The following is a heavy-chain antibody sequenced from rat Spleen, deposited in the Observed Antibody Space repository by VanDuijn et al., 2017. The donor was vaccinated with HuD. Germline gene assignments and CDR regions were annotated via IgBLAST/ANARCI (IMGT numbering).Heavy chain of an antibody. CDR1: GLSFSNYD. D-gene: IGHD1-7*01. CDR2: ISSGGGGT. CDR3: AKDIRYFDY. V-gene: IGHV5-20*01. J-gene: IGHJ2*01. Sequence: EVQLVESGGGAVQPGRSMKLSCAASGLSFSNYDMAWVRQAPKKGLEWVASISSGGGGTYYPDSVKGRFTISRNNAKSSLYLQMDSLRSEDTSTYYCAKDIRYFDYWGQGVMVTVSS.